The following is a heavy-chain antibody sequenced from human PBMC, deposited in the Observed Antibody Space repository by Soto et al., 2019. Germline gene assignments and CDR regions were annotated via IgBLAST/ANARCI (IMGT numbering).Heavy chain of an antibody. J-gene: IGHJ6*02. CDR2: IYHSGST. CDR3: ARNAGFGEEDYYGMDV. D-gene: IGHD3-10*01. Sequence: SETLSLTCAVSGGSISSSNWWSWVRQPPGKGLEWIGEIYHSGSTNYNPSLKSRVTISVDKSKNQFSLKLSSVTAADTAVYYCARNAGFGEEDYYGMDVWGQGTTVTVSS. CDR1: GGSISSSNW. V-gene: IGHV4-4*02.